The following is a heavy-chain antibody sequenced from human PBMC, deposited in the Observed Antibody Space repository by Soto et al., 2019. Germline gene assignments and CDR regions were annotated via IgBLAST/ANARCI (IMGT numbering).Heavy chain of an antibody. D-gene: IGHD1-26*01. Sequence: TLSLTCTPSVASVSTCSYYWSWVRHPPGKGLEWIGYIYYSGSTNYNPSLKSRVTISVDTSKNQFSLKLSSVTAADTAVYYCAQGSGSYLGFDYWGQGTMVTV. CDR3: AQGSGSYLGFDY. V-gene: IGHV4-61*01. CDR2: IYYSGST. J-gene: IGHJ4*02. CDR1: VASVSTCSYY.